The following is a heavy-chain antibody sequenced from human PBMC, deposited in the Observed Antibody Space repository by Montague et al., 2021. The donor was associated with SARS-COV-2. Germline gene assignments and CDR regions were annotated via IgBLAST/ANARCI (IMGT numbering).Heavy chain of an antibody. CDR1: GFSLNTDGGG. CDR3: ARRYDFYRAEAFDV. V-gene: IGHV2-5*02. D-gene: IGHD3-3*01. Sequence: VKPTQTLTLTCVFSGFSLNTDGGGVAWIRRPPGKALEWLALIYWDGDQRYSPSLKTRLTITKDTSKNRVVLTMTNLDPVDTATYYCARRYDFYRAEAFDVWGQGTMLTVSS. J-gene: IGHJ3*01. CDR2: IYWDGDQ.